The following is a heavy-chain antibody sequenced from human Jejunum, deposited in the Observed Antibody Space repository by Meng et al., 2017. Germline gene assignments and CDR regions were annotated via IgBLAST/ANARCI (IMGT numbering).Heavy chain of an antibody. CDR3: ARDFEALNGV. D-gene: IGHD2-8*01. CDR1: GASISDNNW. J-gene: IGHJ1*01. V-gene: IGHV4-4*02. Sequence: VQLQESGPGLVKPSGTLSLTCAVSGASISDNNWWSWVRQSPGKGLEWIGEIYHSGTTNYNPSLKSRVTLSVDKSKNQFSLNLSSVTAADTAVYFCARDFEALNGVWGQGTLVTVSS. CDR2: IYHSGTT.